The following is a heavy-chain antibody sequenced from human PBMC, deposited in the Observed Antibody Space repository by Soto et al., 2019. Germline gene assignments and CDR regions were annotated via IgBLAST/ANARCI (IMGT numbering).Heavy chain of an antibody. J-gene: IGHJ5*02. D-gene: IGHD3-3*01. Sequence: ASVKVSCKTSGYTFNTYGINWVRQAPGQGLELMGWISAYDGKTTYAEKFQGRVTLTTDTSTRTAYMELRSLRSDDTAIYYCARDPHEFWTSYWFDPWGQGTPVTVSS. CDR3: ARDPHEFWTSYWFDP. V-gene: IGHV1-18*01. CDR2: ISAYDGKT. CDR1: GYTFNTYG.